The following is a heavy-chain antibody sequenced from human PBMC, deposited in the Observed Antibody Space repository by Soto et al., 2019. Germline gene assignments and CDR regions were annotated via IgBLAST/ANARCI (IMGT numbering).Heavy chain of an antibody. CDR3: ARVQGYYDSSGYKYNWFDP. J-gene: IGHJ5*02. CDR1: GGTFSSYA. D-gene: IGHD3-22*01. Sequence: SVEVSCKASGGTFSSYAISWVRQAPGQGLEWMGGIIPIFGTANYAQKFQGRVTITADESTSTAYMELSSLRSEDTAVYYCARVQGYYDSSGYKYNWFDPWGQGTLVTVSS. V-gene: IGHV1-69*13. CDR2: IIPIFGTA.